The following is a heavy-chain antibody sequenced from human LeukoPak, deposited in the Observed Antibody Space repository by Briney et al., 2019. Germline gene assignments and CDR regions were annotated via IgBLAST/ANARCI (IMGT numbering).Heavy chain of an antibody. J-gene: IGHJ5*02. CDR2: INHSGST. D-gene: IGHD3-22*01. Sequence: PSETLSLTCAVYGGSVSGYYWSWIRQPPGKGLEWIGEINHSGSTNYNPSLKSRVTISVDTSKNQFSLKLSSVTAADTAVYYCARAPGYYDSSGYYYEGWFDPWGQGTLVTVSS. CDR3: ARAPGYYDSSGYYYEGWFDP. CDR1: GGSVSGYY. V-gene: IGHV4-34*01.